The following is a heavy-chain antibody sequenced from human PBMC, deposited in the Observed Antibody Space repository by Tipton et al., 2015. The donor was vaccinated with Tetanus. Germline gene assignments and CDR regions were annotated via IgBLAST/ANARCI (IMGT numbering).Heavy chain of an antibody. D-gene: IGHD3-16*01. J-gene: IGHJ4*02. CDR1: GFSFSRDP. Sequence: SLRLSCAASGFSFSRDPMSWVRQAPGKGLEWISYISASSGTIFYADSVKGRFMISRDNSKNSLYLQMNSLRDDDTAVYYCARRQVEGGAHFDHWGQGTLVTVSS. V-gene: IGHV3-48*02. CDR2: ISASSGTI. CDR3: ARRQVEGGAHFDH.